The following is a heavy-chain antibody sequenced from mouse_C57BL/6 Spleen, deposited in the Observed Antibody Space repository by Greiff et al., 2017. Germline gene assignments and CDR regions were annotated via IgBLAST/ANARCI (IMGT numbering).Heavy chain of an antibody. J-gene: IGHJ4*01. D-gene: IGHD1-1*01. V-gene: IGHV5-12*01. CDR1: GFTFSDYY. CDR2: ISNGGGST. CDR3: ARPPNYYGSSYDYYAMDY. Sequence: DVKLVESGGGLVQPGGSLKLSCAASGFTFSDYYMYWVRQTPEKRLEWVAYISNGGGSTYYPDTVKGRFTISRDNAKNTLYLQMSRLKSEDTAMYYCARPPNYYGSSYDYYAMDYWGQGTSVTVSS.